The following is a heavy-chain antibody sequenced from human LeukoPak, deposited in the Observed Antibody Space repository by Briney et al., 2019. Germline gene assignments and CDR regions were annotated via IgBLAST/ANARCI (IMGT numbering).Heavy chain of an antibody. J-gene: IGHJ3*02. CDR1: GFSFSDSW. CDR3: ARDPSHGALDI. V-gene: IGHV3-7*01. Sequence: PGGSLRLSCAASGFSFSDSWMSWVRQAPGKGLEWVADMNPDGSVKFYVDSVKGRFTISRDNAKKSLYLLMDSLRAEDTAVYYCARDPSHGALDIWGQGTVVTVSS. CDR2: MNPDGSVK.